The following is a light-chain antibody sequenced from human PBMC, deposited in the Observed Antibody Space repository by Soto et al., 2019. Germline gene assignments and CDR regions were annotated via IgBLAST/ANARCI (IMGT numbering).Light chain of an antibody. Sequence: IQMTQSPTSLSASVGARVTITCRASQGIRNDSGWYQQKPGRAPKVLIYDASTLQGGVPSRFSGSGSGTDFALTISDLQPEDFATYYCQQLNSYPRTFGQGTKVDI. CDR3: QQLNSYPRT. CDR2: DAS. CDR1: QGIRND. J-gene: IGKJ1*01. V-gene: IGKV1-17*02.